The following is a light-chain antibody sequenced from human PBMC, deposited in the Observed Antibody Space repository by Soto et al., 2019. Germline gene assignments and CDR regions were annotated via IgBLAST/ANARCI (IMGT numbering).Light chain of an antibody. Sequence: QSALTQPASVSGSPGQSITISCTGTSSDVGSYNLVSWYQQHPGKAPKLMIYEGSKRPSGVSNRFSGSKSGNTASLTISGLQAEDEADYDCCSYAGSQVFGGGTKLTVL. J-gene: IGLJ2*01. CDR3: CSYAGSQV. CDR2: EGS. V-gene: IGLV2-23*01. CDR1: SSDVGSYNL.